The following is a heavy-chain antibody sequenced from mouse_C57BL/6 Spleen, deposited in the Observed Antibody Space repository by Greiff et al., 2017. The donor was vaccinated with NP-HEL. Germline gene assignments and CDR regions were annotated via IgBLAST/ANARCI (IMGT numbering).Heavy chain of an antibody. Sequence: EVQLQQSGPERVKPGASVKISCKASGYSFPDYNMNWVKQSNGTSLEWIGVINPNYGTTSYNQKFKGKATLTVDQSSRTAYMQLNSLTSEDSAVYYCARSVTTVVARGWYFDVWGTGTTVTVSS. CDR1: GYSFPDYN. D-gene: IGHD1-1*01. CDR3: ARSVTTVVARGWYFDV. CDR2: INPNYGTT. V-gene: IGHV1-39*01. J-gene: IGHJ1*03.